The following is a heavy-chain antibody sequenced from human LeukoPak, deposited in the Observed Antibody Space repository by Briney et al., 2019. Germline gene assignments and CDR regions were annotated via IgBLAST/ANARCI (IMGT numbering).Heavy chain of an antibody. CDR1: GGSFSGYS. J-gene: IGHJ5*02. V-gene: IGHV4-30-2*01. D-gene: IGHD1-20*01. Sequence: PSETLSLTCAVYGGSFSGYSWSWIRQPPGKGLEWIGYIYHSGSTYYNPSLKSRVTISVDRSKNQFSLKLSSVTAADTAVYYCARANGYNWNDVWWFDPWGQGTLVTVSS. CDR2: IYHSGST. CDR3: ARANGYNWNDVWWFDP.